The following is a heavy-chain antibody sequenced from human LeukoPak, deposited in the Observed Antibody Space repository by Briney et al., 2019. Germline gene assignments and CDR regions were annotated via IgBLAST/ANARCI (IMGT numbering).Heavy chain of an antibody. CDR3: AGRIAAAGSYAFDI. Sequence: GSLRLSCAASGFTVSSDYMSWVRQAPEKGLEWVSVIYSGGSTYYADSVKGRFTISRDNSKNTLYLQMNSLRAEDTAVYYCAGRIAAAGSYAFDIWGQGTMVTVSS. D-gene: IGHD6-13*01. CDR2: IYSGGST. CDR1: GFTVSSDY. V-gene: IGHV3-66*01. J-gene: IGHJ3*02.